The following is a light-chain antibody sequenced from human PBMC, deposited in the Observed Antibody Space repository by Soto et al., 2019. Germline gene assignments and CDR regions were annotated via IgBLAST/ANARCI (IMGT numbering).Light chain of an antibody. V-gene: IGLV2-11*01. CDR3: CSYAGSAL. J-gene: IGLJ2*01. CDR2: DVS. CDR1: SSDVGGYNY. Sequence: QSALTQPRSVSGSPGQSVTISCTGTSSDVGGYNYVSWYQQHPGNAPKLMIYDVSKRPSGVPDRFSGSKSGNTASLTISGLQAEAEADYYCCSYAGSALFGGGTKLTVL.